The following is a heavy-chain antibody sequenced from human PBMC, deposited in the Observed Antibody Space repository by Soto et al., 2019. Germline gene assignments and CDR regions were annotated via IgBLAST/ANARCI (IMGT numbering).Heavy chain of an antibody. D-gene: IGHD1-1*01. Sequence: LRLSCAASGFTFSSYAMSWVRQAPGKGLEWVSAISGSGGSTYYADSVKGRFTISRDNSKNTLYLQMNSLRAEDTAVYYCAKDPGFPYYFDYWGQGTLVTVSS. CDR2: ISGSGGST. V-gene: IGHV3-23*01. CDR3: AKDPGFPYYFDY. CDR1: GFTFSSYA. J-gene: IGHJ4*02.